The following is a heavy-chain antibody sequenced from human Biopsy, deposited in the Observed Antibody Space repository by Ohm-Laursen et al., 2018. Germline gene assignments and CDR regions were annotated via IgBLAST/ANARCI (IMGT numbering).Heavy chain of an antibody. J-gene: IGHJ5*02. D-gene: IGHD3-3*01. Sequence: SDTLSLTCIVSGGSIISYYWTWIRQPPGKGLEWIGHVYNGGITNYNPSLKSRVTISKDTSKNQFSLQVNSVTAADTAVYYRARTPRDSFWSGSYKRGLWFDPWGQGTLVIVSS. CDR1: GGSIISYY. CDR3: ARTPRDSFWSGSYKRGLWFDP. V-gene: IGHV4-59*07. CDR2: VYNGGIT.